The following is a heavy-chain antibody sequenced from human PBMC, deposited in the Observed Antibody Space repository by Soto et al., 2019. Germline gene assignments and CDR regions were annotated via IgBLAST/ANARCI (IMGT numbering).Heavy chain of an antibody. D-gene: IGHD4-17*01. CDR2: IYYSGST. Sequence: SETLSLTCTVSGGSICSYYWSWIRQPPGKGLEWIGYIYYSGSTNYNPSLKSRVTISVDTSKNQFSLKLSSVTAADTAVYYCARLYASDAFDIWGQGTMVTVSS. J-gene: IGHJ3*02. V-gene: IGHV4-59*08. CDR3: ARLYASDAFDI. CDR1: GGSICSYY.